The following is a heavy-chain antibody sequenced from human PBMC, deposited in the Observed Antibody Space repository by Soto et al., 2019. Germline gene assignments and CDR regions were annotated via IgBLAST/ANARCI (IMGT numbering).Heavy chain of an antibody. Sequence: GGSLRLSCAASGFTFSSYAMSWVRQAQGKRLEWDKAISGSGGSTYYADSVKGRFTISRDNSKNTLYLQMNNLRAEDTAVYYCAKGDPQHYDFWSGFPNPIDYWGQGTLVTVSS. CDR2: ISGSGGST. V-gene: IGHV3-23*01. CDR3: AKGDPQHYDFWSGFPNPIDY. J-gene: IGHJ4*02. CDR1: GFTFSSYA. D-gene: IGHD3-3*01.